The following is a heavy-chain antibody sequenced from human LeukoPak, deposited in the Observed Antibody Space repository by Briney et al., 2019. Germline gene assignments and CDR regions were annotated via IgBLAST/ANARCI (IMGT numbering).Heavy chain of an antibody. V-gene: IGHV3-23*01. J-gene: IGHJ4*02. D-gene: IGHD5-12*01. Sequence: PGGSLSLSCAASGFPFASYAMSWVRQTPGKGLEWVSHIIGSVASTYYADSVKGRFTISRDNTKNTLYLQMNRLRADDTAEYFCAKGGYDYVEVGYFDFWGQGNVVTVSS. CDR3: AKGGYDYVEVGYFDF. CDR2: IIGSVAST. CDR1: GFPFASYA.